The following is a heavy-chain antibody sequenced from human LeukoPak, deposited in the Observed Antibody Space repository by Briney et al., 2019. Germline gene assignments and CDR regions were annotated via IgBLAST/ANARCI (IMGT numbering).Heavy chain of an antibody. V-gene: IGHV4-38-2*01. CDR2: IYDSGST. Sequence: ETSENLSLTCAVSGYSISSGYYGGWTRQPPGKGLERIGSIYDSGSTSDNPSLRITVTISVDTSKNQFSLKLSSVTAADTAVYYCARSMEVAAADDNWFDPWGQGTLVTVSS. CDR3: ARSMEVAAADDNWFDP. J-gene: IGHJ5*02. CDR1: GYSISSGYY. D-gene: IGHD6-13*01.